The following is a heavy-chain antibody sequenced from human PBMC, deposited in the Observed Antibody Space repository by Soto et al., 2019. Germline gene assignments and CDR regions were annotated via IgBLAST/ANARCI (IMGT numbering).Heavy chain of an antibody. V-gene: IGHV4-59*01. J-gene: IGHJ3*02. CDR2: IYYSGGT. CDR1: AGSMNTYY. CDR3: ARDFIAGRHRLSFDI. D-gene: IGHD6-6*01. Sequence: SETLSLTCNVSAGSMNTYYLNLSLHPPGKGLEWIGYIYYSGGTNSSHSLKSRVTISVDTSKNQFSLRLSSVTAADTAVYYCARDFIAGRHRLSFDIWGQGTMVTFSS.